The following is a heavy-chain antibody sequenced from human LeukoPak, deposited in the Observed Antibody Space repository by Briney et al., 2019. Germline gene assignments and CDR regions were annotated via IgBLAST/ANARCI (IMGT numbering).Heavy chain of an antibody. D-gene: IGHD1-1*01. CDR2: INPNSGGT. V-gene: IGHV1-2*02. CDR1: GYTFTGYY. CDR3: ARDPKLEGGGFDY. J-gene: IGHJ4*02. Sequence: ASVKVSCKASGYTFTGYYMHWVRQAPGQGLEWMGWINPNSGGTNYAQKFQGRVTMTRDTSISTVYMELSSLRSEDTAVYYCARDPKLEGGGFDYWGQGTLVTVSS.